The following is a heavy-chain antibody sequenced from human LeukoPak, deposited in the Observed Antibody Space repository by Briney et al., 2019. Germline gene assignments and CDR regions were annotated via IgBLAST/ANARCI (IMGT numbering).Heavy chain of an antibody. D-gene: IGHD3-9*01. CDR2: IYYSGST. CDR1: GSSMRSYY. CDR3: ARCRTSYDILTGYFKDY. J-gene: IGHJ4*02. V-gene: IGHV4-59*01. Sequence: SETLSLTCTVSGSSMRSYYWVWIRQPPGKGLEWIGYIYYSGSTDYNPSLKSRVTISVDTSKNQFSLKMSSVTAADTAVYYCARCRTSYDILTGYFKDYWGQGTLVTVSS.